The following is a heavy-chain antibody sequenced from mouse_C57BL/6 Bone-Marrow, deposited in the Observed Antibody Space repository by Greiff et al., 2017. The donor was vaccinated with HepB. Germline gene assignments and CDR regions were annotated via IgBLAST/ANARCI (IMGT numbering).Heavy chain of an antibody. CDR3: ASHDDGYYSDWYFDV. Sequence: VQLQQPGAELVKPGASVKMSCKASGYTFTSYWITWVKQRPGQGLEWIGDIYPGSGSTNYNEKFKSKATLTVDTSSSTAYMQLSSLTSEDSAVYYWASHDDGYYSDWYFDVWGTGTTVTVSS. J-gene: IGHJ1*03. CDR2: IYPGSGST. D-gene: IGHD2-3*01. CDR1: GYTFTSYW. V-gene: IGHV1-55*01.